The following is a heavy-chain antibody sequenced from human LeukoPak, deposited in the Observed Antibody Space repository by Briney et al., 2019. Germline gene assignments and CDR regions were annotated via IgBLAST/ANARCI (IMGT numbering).Heavy chain of an antibody. J-gene: IGHJ4*02. Sequence: AGGSLRLSCAASGFTFSSYAMSWVRQAPGKGLEWVSAISGSGGSTYYADSVKGRFTISRDNAKNSLYLQMNSLRAEDTAVYYCARDQDSYGDYPYDYWGQGTLVTVSS. CDR1: GFTFSSYA. V-gene: IGHV3-23*01. CDR3: ARDQDSYGDYPYDY. CDR2: ISGSGGST. D-gene: IGHD4-17*01.